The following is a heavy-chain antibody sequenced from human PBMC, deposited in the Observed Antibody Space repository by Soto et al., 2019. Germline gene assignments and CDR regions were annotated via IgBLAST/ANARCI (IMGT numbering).Heavy chain of an antibody. Sequence: EVQLVESGGGVVQAGGSLRLSCAASGFTFRSYGMHWVRQVPGKGLVWVARISSDGSNINYADSVKGRFTISRENAKKTRHLQMSSLRAEDTAVYYCARDSLVFVDFGSMDVWGQGTTVTVSS. D-gene: IGHD3-10*02. CDR3: ARDSLVFVDFGSMDV. V-gene: IGHV3-74*01. CDR2: ISSDGSNI. CDR1: GFTFRSYG. J-gene: IGHJ6*02.